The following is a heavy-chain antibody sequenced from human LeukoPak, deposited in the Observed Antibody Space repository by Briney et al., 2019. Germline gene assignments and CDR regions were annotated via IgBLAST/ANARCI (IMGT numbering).Heavy chain of an antibody. D-gene: IGHD4-11*01. V-gene: IGHV1-18*01. J-gene: IGHJ6*03. CDR1: GYTFTSYG. CDR3: ARSLVTTSFRYYYYYMDV. CDR2: ISAYNGNT. Sequence: ASVKVSCKASGYTFTSYGISWVRQAPGQGLEWMGWISAYNGNTNYAQKLQGRVTVTTDTSTSTAYMELRSLRSDDTAVYYCARSLVTTSFRYYYYYMDVWGKGTTVTVSS.